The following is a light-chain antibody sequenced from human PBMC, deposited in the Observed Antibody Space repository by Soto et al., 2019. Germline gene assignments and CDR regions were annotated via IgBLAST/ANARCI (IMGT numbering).Light chain of an antibody. CDR1: QSISSY. V-gene: IGKV1-39*01. Sequence: IQMTQSPSSLFASVGDRVTITCRASQSISSYLNWYQQKPGKAPKLLIYAASSLQSGVPSRFCGSGSGTDFTLTISSLQPEDFATYYCPQSYSTPLTFGGGAKADVK. CDR3: PQSYSTPLT. J-gene: IGKJ4*01. CDR2: AAS.